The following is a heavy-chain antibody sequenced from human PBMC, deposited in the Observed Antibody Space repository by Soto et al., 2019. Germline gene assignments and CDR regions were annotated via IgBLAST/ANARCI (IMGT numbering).Heavy chain of an antibody. V-gene: IGHV4-4*07. CDR2: IYTSGST. Sequence: SETLSLTCTVSGGSISSYYWSWIRQPAGKGLEWIGRIYTSGSTNSNPSLKSRVTMSVDTSKNQFSLKLSSVTAADTAVYYCARDNTRNYYDSSGYYPDPFDIWGQGTMVTVSS. J-gene: IGHJ3*02. CDR3: ARDNTRNYYDSSGYYPDPFDI. D-gene: IGHD3-22*01. CDR1: GGSISSYY.